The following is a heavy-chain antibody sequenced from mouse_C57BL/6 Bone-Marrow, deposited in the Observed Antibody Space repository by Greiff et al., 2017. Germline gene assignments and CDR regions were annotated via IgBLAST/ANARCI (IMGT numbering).Heavy chain of an antibody. D-gene: IGHD2-3*01. Sequence: EVQGVESGGGLVKPGGSLKLSCAASGFTFSSYAMSWVRQTPEKRLEWVATISDGGSYTYYPDNVKGRFTISRDKAKNNLYLQMSHLKSEDTAMYYCARARWLLDYAMDYWGQGTSVTVSS. CDR2: ISDGGSYT. CDR1: GFTFSSYA. J-gene: IGHJ4*01. CDR3: ARARWLLDYAMDY. V-gene: IGHV5-4*01.